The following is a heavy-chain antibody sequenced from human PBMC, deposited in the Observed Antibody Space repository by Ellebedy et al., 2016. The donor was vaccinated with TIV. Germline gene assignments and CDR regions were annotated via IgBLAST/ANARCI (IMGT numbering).Heavy chain of an antibody. CDR2: ISYDGSNK. CDR3: ATDYYGSGSYWGVDY. CDR1: GFTFSSYG. D-gene: IGHD3-10*01. V-gene: IGHV3-30*03. J-gene: IGHJ4*02. Sequence: GGSLRLXCAASGFTFSSYGMHWVRQAPGKGLEWVAVISYDGSNKYYADSVKGRFTISRDNSKNTLYLQMNSLRAEDTAVYYCATDYYGSGSYWGVDYWGQGTLVTVSS.